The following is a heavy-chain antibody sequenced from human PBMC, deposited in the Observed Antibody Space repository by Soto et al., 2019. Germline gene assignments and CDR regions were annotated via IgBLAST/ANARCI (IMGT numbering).Heavy chain of an antibody. CDR2: ISYDGSNK. D-gene: IGHD6-13*01. CDR3: ARVSSGSWYLYYYYGMDV. CDR1: GFAFSSYA. V-gene: IGHV3-30-3*01. Sequence: PGGSLRLSCAASGFAFSSYAMHWVRQAPGKGLEWVAVISYDGSNKYYADSVKGRFTISRDNSKNTLYLQMNSLRAEDTAVYYCARVSSGSWYLYYYYGMDVWGQGTTVTVSS. J-gene: IGHJ6*02.